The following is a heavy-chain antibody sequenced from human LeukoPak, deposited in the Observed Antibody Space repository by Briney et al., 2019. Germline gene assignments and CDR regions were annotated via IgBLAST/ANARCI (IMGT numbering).Heavy chain of an antibody. D-gene: IGHD6-13*01. CDR3: ARAHSSSWN. CDR2: IKEDGSEK. Sequence: GGSLRLSCAASGFTFSSYWMSWVRQAPGQGLEWVANIKEDGSEKYYVDSVKGRFAISRDNGKNSLYLQMNSLRAEDTAVYYCARAHSSSWNWGQGTLVTVSS. CDR1: GFTFSSYW. V-gene: IGHV3-7*01. J-gene: IGHJ4*02.